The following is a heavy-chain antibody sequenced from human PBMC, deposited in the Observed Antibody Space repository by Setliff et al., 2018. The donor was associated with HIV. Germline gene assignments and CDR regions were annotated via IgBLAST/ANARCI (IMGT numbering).Heavy chain of an antibody. J-gene: IGHJ4*02. CDR2: TSDSGTP. V-gene: IGHV4-59*02. CDR1: GGSVSGHY. CDR3: ATRAIVVIPDY. D-gene: IGHD3-22*01. Sequence: PSETLSLTCTSHGGSVSGHYWSWIRQPPGKGLEGVGSTSDSGTPNYNPSLKSRVTITLDTSKNQFSLKVRSVTAADTAVYYCATRAIVVIPDYWGQGTLVTVSS.